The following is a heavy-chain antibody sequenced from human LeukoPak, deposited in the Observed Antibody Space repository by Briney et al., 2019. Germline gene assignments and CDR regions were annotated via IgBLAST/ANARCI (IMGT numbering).Heavy chain of an antibody. CDR3: ARGTTYNHDRSGRYGMDV. CDR1: GFTFSSFA. V-gene: IGHV3-21*01. D-gene: IGHD3-22*01. J-gene: IGHJ6*02. Sequence: PGGSLRLSCTASGFTFSSFAMNWVRQAPGKGLEWVSSIGISPGYMYFAESVKGRFTISRDTAKNSLYLQMNSLRAEDTAMYYCARGTTYNHDRSGRYGMDVWGQGTTVTVSS. CDR2: IGISPGYM.